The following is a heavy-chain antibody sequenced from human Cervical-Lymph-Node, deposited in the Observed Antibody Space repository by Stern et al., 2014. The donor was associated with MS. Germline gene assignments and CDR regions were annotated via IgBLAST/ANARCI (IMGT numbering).Heavy chain of an antibody. Sequence: QVQLVESGAEVKKPGASVKVSCKASGYTFTTYDINWVRQATGQGLEWMGWMNPNTGNAGYAQKFQGRVTMTRDTSIITAYMELTSLGSEDTALYYCARGPLWYSGTYYGNFWGQGTLVTVSS. D-gene: IGHD1-26*01. CDR3: ARGPLWYSGTYYGNF. CDR2: MNPNTGNA. V-gene: IGHV1-8*01. CDR1: GYTFTTYD. J-gene: IGHJ4*02.